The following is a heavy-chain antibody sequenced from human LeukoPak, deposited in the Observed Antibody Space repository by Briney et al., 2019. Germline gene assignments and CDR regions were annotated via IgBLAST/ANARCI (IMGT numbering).Heavy chain of an antibody. CDR2: IYYSGSS. D-gene: IGHD5-18*01. Sequence: SETLSLTCTVSGGSISSYYWSWIRQPPGKGLECVGYIYYSGSSNYNPSLKSRVIISVDTSKNQFSLKLSSVTAADTAVYYCAGLRIQLWSPFDYWGQGTLVTVSS. CDR3: AGLRIQLWSPFDY. V-gene: IGHV4-59*01. J-gene: IGHJ4*02. CDR1: GGSISSYY.